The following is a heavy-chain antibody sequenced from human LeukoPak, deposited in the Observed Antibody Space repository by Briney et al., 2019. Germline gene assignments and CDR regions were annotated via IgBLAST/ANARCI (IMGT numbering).Heavy chain of an antibody. D-gene: IGHD3-16*01. J-gene: IGHJ4*02. CDR3: ARHGYTASHYFLDY. CDR1: SGSINSYY. Sequence: SETLSLTCTVSSGSINSYYWGWVRQPAGRGLEWIGRIYTTGTTHYNPSLNSRLTMSRDTSKRQFSLNLRSVTAADTAIYYCARHGYTASHYFLDYWGQGTLVTVSS. V-gene: IGHV4-4*07. CDR2: IYTTGTT.